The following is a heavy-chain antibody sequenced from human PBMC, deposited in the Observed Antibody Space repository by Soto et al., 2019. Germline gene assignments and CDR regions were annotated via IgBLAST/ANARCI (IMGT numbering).Heavy chain of an antibody. J-gene: IGHJ4*02. V-gene: IGHV3-23*01. D-gene: IGHD3-10*01. CDR2: ITGSGGST. CDR1: GFTFTIYA. Sequence: LRLSCAASGFTFTIYAMSWVRQAPGKGLEWVSAITGSGGSTYYADSVKGRFTISRDNSKNTLYLQMNSLRAEDAAVYYCAKARGAMVRGAAFYFDYWGQGTRVTVS. CDR3: AKARGAMVRGAAFYFDY.